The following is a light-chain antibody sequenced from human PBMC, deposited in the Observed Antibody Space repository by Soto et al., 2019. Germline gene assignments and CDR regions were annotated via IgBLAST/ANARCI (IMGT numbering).Light chain of an antibody. J-gene: IGKJ4*01. CDR1: QSVSSSF. CDR3: QQYDNSPLT. Sequence: EIVLTQSPGTLSLSPGERATLSCRASQSVSSSFLAWYQQKPGQAPRLLIYGASSRATGIPDRFSGSGSGTDFTLTIIRLEPEDSAVYYCQQYDNSPLTFGGGTKVEIK. V-gene: IGKV3-20*01. CDR2: GAS.